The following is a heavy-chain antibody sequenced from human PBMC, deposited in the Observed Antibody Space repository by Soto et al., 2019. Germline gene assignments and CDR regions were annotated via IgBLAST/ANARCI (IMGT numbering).Heavy chain of an antibody. CDR1: EFTFRNYW. CDR2: INQDGSEK. CDR3: QRDVNHGVFDY. Sequence: GSLRLSCVASEFTFRNYWMSWVRQAPGKGLEWVANINQDGSEKYHADSVTGRFAISRDNAKKSLYLQMNSLRAEDTAVYYCQRDVNHGVFDYWGQGTLVTVSS. J-gene: IGHJ4*02. V-gene: IGHV3-7*03.